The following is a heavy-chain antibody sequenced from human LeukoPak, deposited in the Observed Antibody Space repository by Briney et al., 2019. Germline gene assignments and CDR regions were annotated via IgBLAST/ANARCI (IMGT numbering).Heavy chain of an antibody. J-gene: IGHJ4*02. CDR1: GFTVSSNY. V-gene: IGHV3-53*01. D-gene: IGHD6-19*01. CDR3: ARGSYSSGCFTFDY. CDR2: IYSGGST. Sequence: GGSLRLSFAASGFTVSSNYMSWVRQAPGKGLEWVSVIYSGGSTYYADSVKGRFTISRDNSKNTLHLQMNSLRAEDTAVYYCARGSYSSGCFTFDYWGQGTLVTVSS.